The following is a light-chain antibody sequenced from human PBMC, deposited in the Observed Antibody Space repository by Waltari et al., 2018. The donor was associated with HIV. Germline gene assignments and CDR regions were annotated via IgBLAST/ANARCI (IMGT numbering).Light chain of an antibody. J-gene: IGLJ1*01. CDR2: GKS. Sequence: SSELTQDPAVSVALGQTVRITCQGDSLRKYSANWYQQKPGQAPVLVMYGKSNYASGIPDRFSGSTSGDTASLTITGAQAEDEADYYCGSRDSNDIHHVFGTGTKVTV. CDR1: SLRKYS. CDR3: GSRDSNDIHHV. V-gene: IGLV3-19*01.